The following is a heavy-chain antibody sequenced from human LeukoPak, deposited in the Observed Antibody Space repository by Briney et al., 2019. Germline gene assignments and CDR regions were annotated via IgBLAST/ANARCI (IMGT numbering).Heavy chain of an antibody. V-gene: IGHV3-48*04. CDR2: ISSSSSTI. J-gene: IGHJ4*02. CDR3: ARDPEVTGDY. Sequence: GGSLRLSCAASGFTFSSYSINCVRQAPGKGLGWVSYISSSSSTIYYADSVKGRFTISRDNAKNSLYLQMNSLRAEDTAVYYCARDPEVTGDYWGQGTLVTVSS. CDR1: GFTFSSYS. D-gene: IGHD2-8*02.